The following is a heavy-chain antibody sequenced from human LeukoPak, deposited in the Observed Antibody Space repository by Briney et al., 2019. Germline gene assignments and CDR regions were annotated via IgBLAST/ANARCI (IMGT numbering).Heavy chain of an antibody. V-gene: IGHV3-23*01. CDR2: MSISGDRI. D-gene: IGHD4-17*01. Sequence: PGGSLRLSCAASGFTFSSYAMSWVRQAPGKGLEWVSSMSISGDRIFYVDSVKGRFTISRDNFKNTLFLQMSSLRAEDTAVYYCAKARYGDNISVGFDTWGQGTMVTVSS. J-gene: IGHJ3*02. CDR1: GFTFSSYA. CDR3: AKARYGDNISVGFDT.